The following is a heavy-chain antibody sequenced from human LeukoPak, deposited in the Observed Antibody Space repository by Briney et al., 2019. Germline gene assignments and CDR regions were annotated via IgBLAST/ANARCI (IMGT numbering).Heavy chain of an antibody. CDR3: ARGLGTAFDP. D-gene: IGHD1/OR15-1a*01. CDR1: GYTFTSYG. CDR2: MNPNSGNT. Sequence: ASVKVSCKASGYTFTSYGINWARQATGQGLEWMGWMNPNSGNTGYAQKFQGRVTITRTTSISTAYMDLSNLTSEDTAVYYCARGLGTAFDPWGQGTLVTVSS. V-gene: IGHV1-8*03. J-gene: IGHJ5*02.